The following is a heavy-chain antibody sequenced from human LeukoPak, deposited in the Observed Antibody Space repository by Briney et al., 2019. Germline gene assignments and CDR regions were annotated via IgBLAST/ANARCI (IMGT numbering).Heavy chain of an antibody. D-gene: IGHD2-2*01. Sequence: GGSLRLSCAASGFTFSSYSMNWVRQAPGKGLEWVSSISSSSSYIYYADSVKGRFTISRDNVKNSLYLQMNSLRDEATAVYYCAREGDIVVVPADLDYWRQGTLVTVSS. CDR1: GFTFSSYS. CDR2: ISSSSSYI. J-gene: IGHJ4*02. V-gene: IGHV3-21*01. CDR3: AREGDIVVVPADLDY.